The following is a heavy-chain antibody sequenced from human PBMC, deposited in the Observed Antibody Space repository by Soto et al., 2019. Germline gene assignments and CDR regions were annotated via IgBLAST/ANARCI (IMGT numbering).Heavy chain of an antibody. J-gene: IGHJ4*02. Sequence: QVQLVQSGAEVKKPGASVTVSCTASGYSFANYTIHWVRQAPGQGLEWMGWLNPDTASTKFSPKFQGRVIITRDKSANTAFMQLTSLTSEDTALYYCARGGVYYGSGAYSRGYFDQWGLGTLVAVSS. CDR2: LNPDTAST. CDR1: GYSFANYT. V-gene: IGHV1-3*01. CDR3: ARGGVYYGSGAYSRGYFDQ. D-gene: IGHD3-10*01.